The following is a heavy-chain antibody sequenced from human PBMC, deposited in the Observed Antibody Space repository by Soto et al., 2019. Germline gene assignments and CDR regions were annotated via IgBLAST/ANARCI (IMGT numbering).Heavy chain of an antibody. V-gene: IGHV4-39*01. CDR2: IYYSGST. Sequence: LSLTCTVSGGSISSSSYYWGWIRQPPGKGLEWIGSIYYSGSTYYNPSLKSRVTISVDTSKNQFSLKLSSVTAADTAVYYCAMLMGRASYYFDYWGQGTLVTVSS. CDR3: AMLMGRASYYFDY. J-gene: IGHJ4*02. D-gene: IGHD1-26*01. CDR1: GGSISSSSYY.